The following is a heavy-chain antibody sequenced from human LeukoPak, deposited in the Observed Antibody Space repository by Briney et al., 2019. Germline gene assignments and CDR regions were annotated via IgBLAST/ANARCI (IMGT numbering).Heavy chain of an antibody. CDR1: GFTFSSYA. CDR2: ISSSGGST. CDR3: AKDEAIFGVVISYFDY. J-gene: IGHJ4*02. V-gene: IGHV3-23*01. Sequence: GGSLRLSCAASGFTFSSYAMSWVRQAPGKGLEWVSAISSSGGSTYYADSVKGRFTISRDNSKNTLYLQMNSLRAEDTAVYYCAKDEAIFGVVISYFDYWGQGTLVTVSS. D-gene: IGHD3-3*01.